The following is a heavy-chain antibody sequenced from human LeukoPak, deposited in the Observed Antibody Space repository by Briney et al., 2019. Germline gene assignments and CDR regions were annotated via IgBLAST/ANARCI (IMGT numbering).Heavy chain of an antibody. CDR1: GFTFSRYS. V-gene: IGHV3-21*01. D-gene: IGHD6-19*01. CDR3: ARGFGSGWYAEYFQH. Sequence: GGSLRLSCAASGFTFSRYSMNWVRQAPGKGLEWVSSMSSSSGLIYYGDSVKGRFTVSRDNAKRSLYLQMNSLRADDTAVYYCARGFGSGWYAEYFQHWGQGTLVTVSS. CDR2: MSSSSGLI. J-gene: IGHJ1*01.